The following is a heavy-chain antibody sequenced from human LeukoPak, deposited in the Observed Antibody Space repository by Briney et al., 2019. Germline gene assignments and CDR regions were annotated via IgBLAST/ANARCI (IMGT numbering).Heavy chain of an antibody. J-gene: IGHJ4*02. D-gene: IGHD7-27*01. CDR3: ARGLGQPPRFDY. CDR2: INHSGST. CDR1: GGSFSGYY. Sequence: SETLSLTCAVYGGSFSGYYWSWIRQPPGNGLEWIGEINHSGSTNYNPSLKSRVTISVDTSKNQFSLKLSSVTAADTAVYYCARGLGQPPRFDYWGQGTLVTVSS. V-gene: IGHV4-34*01.